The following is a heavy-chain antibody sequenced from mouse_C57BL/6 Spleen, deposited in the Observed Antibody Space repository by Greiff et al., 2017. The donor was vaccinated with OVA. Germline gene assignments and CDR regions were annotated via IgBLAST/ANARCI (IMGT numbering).Heavy chain of an antibody. D-gene: IGHD2-2*01. CDR3: AREDYGYDGYFDY. J-gene: IGHJ2*01. CDR2: IYPRSGNT. V-gene: IGHV1-81*01. CDR1: GYTFTSYG. Sequence: QVQLKESGAELVRPGASVKLSCKASGYTFTSYGISWVKQRTGQGLEWIGEIYPRSGNTYYHEKFKGKATLTADKSSSTAYMELRSLTSEDSAVYFGAREDYGYDGYFDYWGQGTTLTVSS.